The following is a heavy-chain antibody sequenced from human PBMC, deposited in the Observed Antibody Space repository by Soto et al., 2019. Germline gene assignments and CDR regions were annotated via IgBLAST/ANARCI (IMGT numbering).Heavy chain of an antibody. D-gene: IGHD1-1*01. CDR2: IYYSGST. V-gene: IGHV4-39*01. Sequence: SETLSLTCTVSGGSISSSSYYWGWIRQPPGKGLEWIGSIYYSGSTYYSPSLKSRVTISVDTSKNQFSPKLSSVTAADTAVYYCARGRGAARTTHYYYGMDVWGQGTTVTVSS. CDR3: ARGRGAARTTHYYYGMDV. J-gene: IGHJ6*02. CDR1: GGSISSSSYY.